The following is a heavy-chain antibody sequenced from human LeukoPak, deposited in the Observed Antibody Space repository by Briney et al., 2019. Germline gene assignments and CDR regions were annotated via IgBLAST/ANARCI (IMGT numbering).Heavy chain of an antibody. CDR3: AKRGGWLVLGAFDI. J-gene: IGHJ3*02. CDR1: GFTFSSYG. Sequence: PGGSLRLSCAVSGFTFSSYGMHWVRQAPGKGLKWVAFIRSDGRNKYYADSVKGRFTISRDNSKNTLYLQMNSLRAEDTAVYYCAKRGGWLVLGAFDIWGQGTMVTVSS. CDR2: IRSDGRNK. V-gene: IGHV3-30*02. D-gene: IGHD6-19*01.